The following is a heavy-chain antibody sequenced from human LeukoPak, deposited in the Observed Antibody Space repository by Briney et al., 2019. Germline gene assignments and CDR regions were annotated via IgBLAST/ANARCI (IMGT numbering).Heavy chain of an antibody. CDR3: VRGAGSTGIYWLHP. D-gene: IGHD2-2*01. CDR1: GGSISSYY. Sequence: SETLSLTCTVSGGSISSYYWSWIRQPPGKGLEWIGYIYYSGSTNYNPSLKSRVTISVDTSKNQFSLKLSSVTAADTAVYYCVRGAGSTGIYWLHPWGQGILVSVSS. CDR2: IYYSGST. J-gene: IGHJ5*02. V-gene: IGHV4-59*01.